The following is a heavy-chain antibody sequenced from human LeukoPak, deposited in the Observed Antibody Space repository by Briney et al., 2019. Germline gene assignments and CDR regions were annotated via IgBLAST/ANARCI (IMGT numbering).Heavy chain of an antibody. J-gene: IGHJ4*02. CDR2: IKEDGSEK. CDR1: RFTFSTSW. D-gene: IGHD6-19*01. V-gene: IGHV3-7*01. CDR3: ASGYYSGWYIPYY. Sequence: PGGSLRLSCAASRFTFSTSWMIWVRQAPGKGLEWVANIKEDGSEKYYVDSVKGRFTISRDNAKNSLYLQMNSLRAEDTAVYYCASGYYSGWYIPYYWGQGTLVTVSS.